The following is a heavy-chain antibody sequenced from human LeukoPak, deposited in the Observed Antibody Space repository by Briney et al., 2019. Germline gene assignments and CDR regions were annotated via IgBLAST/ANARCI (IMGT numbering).Heavy chain of an antibody. Sequence: GASVKVSCKASGYTFTGYYMHWVRQAPGQGLEWIGWIDPYSGNTNYAQKFQGRVTMTTETFTSTADMEVTSLRSDDTAVYYCARGVGNEGLTIWGQGTLVTVSS. J-gene: IGHJ3*02. CDR2: IDPYSGNT. CDR3: ARGVGNEGLTI. D-gene: IGHD1-26*01. CDR1: GYTFTGYY. V-gene: IGHV1-18*04.